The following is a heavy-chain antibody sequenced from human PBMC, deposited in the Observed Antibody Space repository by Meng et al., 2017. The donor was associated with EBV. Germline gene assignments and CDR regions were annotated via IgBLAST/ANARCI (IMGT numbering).Heavy chain of an antibody. CDR1: GYPFTSYG. J-gene: IGHJ4*02. V-gene: IGHV1-18*01. D-gene: IGHD3-22*01. Sequence: VQLVKAGAEVQKPGATVKVSCKASGYPFTSYGISWVQQAHGQGLEWMGWISAYNGNTKYAQKLQGRVTMTTDTSTSTAYMELRSLRSDDTAVYYCARDGRLYDTPSPFDYWGQGTLVTVSS. CDR3: ARDGRLYDTPSPFDY. CDR2: ISAYNGNT.